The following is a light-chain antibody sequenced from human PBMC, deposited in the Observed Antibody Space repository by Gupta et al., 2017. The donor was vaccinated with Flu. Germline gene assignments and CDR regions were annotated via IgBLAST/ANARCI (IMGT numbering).Light chain of an antibody. CDR2: GAS. V-gene: IGKV3-20*01. Sequence: IVLTQPPGTLSLSAGERATLSCRASQTINNNYLAWYQQKPGQAPRLLIYGASSRATGIPDRFSGSGSGTDFTLTISRLEPEDFAVYYCQQYGTSSLYSFGQGTKLEIK. CDR3: QQYGTSSLYS. J-gene: IGKJ2*03. CDR1: QTINNNY.